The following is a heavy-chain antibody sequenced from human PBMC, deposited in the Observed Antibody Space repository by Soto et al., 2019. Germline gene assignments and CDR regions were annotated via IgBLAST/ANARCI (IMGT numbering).Heavy chain of an antibody. CDR1: GFTFSSYG. V-gene: IGHV3-30*03. CDR3: ARETPKATPNFDY. CDR2: ISYDGSNK. J-gene: IGHJ4*02. Sequence: GGSLRLSCAASGFTFSSYGMHWVRQAPGKGLEWVAVISYDGSNKYYADSVKGRFTISRDNSKNTLYLQMNSLRVEDTAVYYCARETPKATPNFDYWGQGTLVTVSS. D-gene: IGHD2-15*01.